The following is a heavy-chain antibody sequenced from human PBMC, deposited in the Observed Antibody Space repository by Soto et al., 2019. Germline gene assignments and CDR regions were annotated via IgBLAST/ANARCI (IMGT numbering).Heavy chain of an antibody. CDR2: VYYTGNN. CDR3: ARASGTYYDRHFDY. CDR1: RGSIGSYY. D-gene: IGHD3-10*01. Sequence: SETLSLTCAVSRGSIGSYYWNWIRQPPGKGLEWIGYVYYTGNNDYNPSLRSRVTISVDTSKNQFSLRLSSVTAADTAIYYCARASGTYYDRHFDYWGQGALVTVSS. V-gene: IGHV4-59*01. J-gene: IGHJ4*02.